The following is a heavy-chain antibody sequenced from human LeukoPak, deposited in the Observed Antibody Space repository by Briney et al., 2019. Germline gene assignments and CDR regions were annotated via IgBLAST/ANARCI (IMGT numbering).Heavy chain of an antibody. CDR1: GGSISSGDYY. V-gene: IGHV4-30-4*01. CDR2: IYYSGST. Sequence: SSQTLSLTCTVSGGSISSGDYYWSWIRQPPGKGLEWIGCIYYSGSTYYNPSLKSRVTISVDTSKNQFSLKLSSVTAADTAVYYCARAQRSWYGYYFDYWGQGTLVTVSS. D-gene: IGHD6-13*01. J-gene: IGHJ4*02. CDR3: ARAQRSWYGYYFDY.